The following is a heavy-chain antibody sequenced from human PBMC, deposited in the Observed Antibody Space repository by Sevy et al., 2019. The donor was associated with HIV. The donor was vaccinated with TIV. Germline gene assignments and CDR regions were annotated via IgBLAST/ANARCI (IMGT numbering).Heavy chain of an antibody. V-gene: IGHV3-48*02. CDR2: ISSSSSTI. CDR3: ARGKRGNYYDSSGYSIQYYYYGMDV. Sequence: GGSLRLSCAASEFTFSSYSMNWVRQAPGKGLEWVSYISSSSSTIYYADSVKGRFTISRDNAKNSLYLQMNSLRDEDTAVYYCARGKRGNYYDSSGYSIQYYYYGMDVWGQGTTVTVSS. J-gene: IGHJ6*02. D-gene: IGHD3-22*01. CDR1: EFTFSSYS.